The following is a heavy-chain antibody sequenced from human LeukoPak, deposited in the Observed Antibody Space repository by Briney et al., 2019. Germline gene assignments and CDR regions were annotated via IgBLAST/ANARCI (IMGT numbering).Heavy chain of an antibody. D-gene: IGHD2-2*01. V-gene: IGHV3-53*01. CDR3: ARGLGYCTSTTCLLPFDY. J-gene: IGHJ4*02. Sequence: GGSLRLPCAASGFTVSTYYMTWVRQAPGKGLECVSVIYSGGSTYYADSVKGRFTVSRDNSKNTLYLQMNSLRAEDTATYYCARGLGYCTSTTCLLPFDYWGQGTLVTVSS. CDR2: IYSGGST. CDR1: GFTVSTYY.